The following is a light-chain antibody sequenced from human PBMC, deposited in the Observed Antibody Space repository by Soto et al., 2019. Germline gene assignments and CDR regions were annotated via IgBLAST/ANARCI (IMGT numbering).Light chain of an antibody. J-gene: IGKJ1*01. CDR1: QSISSY. CDR2: AAS. V-gene: IGKV1-39*01. Sequence: DIQMTQSPSSLSASVGDRVTITCRASQSISSYLNWYQQKPGKAPKLLIYAASSLQSGVPSRFSGSGAGTDFTLTISSLQPEDFATYYCQQSYRTPRTFGQGTKVELK. CDR3: QQSYRTPRT.